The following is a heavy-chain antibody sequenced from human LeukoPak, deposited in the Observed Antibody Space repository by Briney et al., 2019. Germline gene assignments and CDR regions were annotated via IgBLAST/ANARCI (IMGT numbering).Heavy chain of an antibody. J-gene: IGHJ5*02. D-gene: IGHD5-18*01. CDR3: ARDTAMVTYWFDP. V-gene: IGHV1-2*02. CDR2: INPNSGGT. Sequence: ASVKVSCKASGYTFTGYYMHWVRQAPGQGLEWMGWINPNSGGTNYAQTFQGRVTMTRDTSISTAYMELSRLRSDDTAVYYCARDTAMVTYWFDPWGQGTLVTVSS. CDR1: GYTFTGYY.